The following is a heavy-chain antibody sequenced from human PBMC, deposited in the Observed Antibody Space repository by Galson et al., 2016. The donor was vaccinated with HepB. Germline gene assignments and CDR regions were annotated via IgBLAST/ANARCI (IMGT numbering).Heavy chain of an antibody. D-gene: IGHD2-15*01. CDR3: ARDSGFCSYIECRGDAFDI. CDR1: GFTFSNNW. CDR2: IKQDGSEK. Sequence: SLRLSCAASGFTFSNNWMTWVRQAPGKGLEWVANIKQDGSEKYYVDSVKGRFTISRDNAKNSLYLQMNSLRAEDTAVYYCARDSGFCSYIECRGDAFDIWGQGTMVTVSS. J-gene: IGHJ3*02. V-gene: IGHV3-7*04.